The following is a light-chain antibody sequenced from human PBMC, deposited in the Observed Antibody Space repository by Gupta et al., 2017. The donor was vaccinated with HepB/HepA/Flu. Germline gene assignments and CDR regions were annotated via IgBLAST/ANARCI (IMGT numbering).Light chain of an antibody. V-gene: IGLV3-21*03. CDR1: NIGSKS. CDR3: QVWDGDSDHDV. CDR2: DDR. Sequence: SYVLTQPPSVSVAPGKTATITCGENNIGSKSVHWYQQKPGQAPVLVVYDDRDRPLGIPERFSGSNSGNTATLTISRVEAGDEADYYCQVWDGDSDHDVFGTGTKVTVL. J-gene: IGLJ1*01.